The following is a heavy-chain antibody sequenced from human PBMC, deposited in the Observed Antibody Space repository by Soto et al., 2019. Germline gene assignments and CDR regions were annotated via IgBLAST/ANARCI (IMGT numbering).Heavy chain of an antibody. CDR1: GFTFSSYA. CDR3: AKDTTYYYDSSGYYYFDY. D-gene: IGHD3-22*01. Sequence: GGSLRLSCAASGFTFSSYAMSWVRQAPGKGLEWVSAISGSGGSTYYADSVKGRFTISRDKSKNTLYLQMNSLRAEDTAVYYCAKDTTYYYDSSGYYYFDYWGQGTLVTVSS. V-gene: IGHV3-23*01. CDR2: ISGSGGST. J-gene: IGHJ4*02.